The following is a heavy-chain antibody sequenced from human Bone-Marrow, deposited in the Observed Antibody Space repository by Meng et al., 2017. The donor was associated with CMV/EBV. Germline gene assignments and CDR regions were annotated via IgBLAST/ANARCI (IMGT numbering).Heavy chain of an antibody. J-gene: IGHJ4*02. D-gene: IGHD4-17*01. V-gene: IGHV1-58*01. CDR1: GFTFTSSA. Sequence: SVKVSCKASGFTFTSSAVQWVRQARGQRLEWIGWIVVGSGNTNYAQKFQERVTITRDMSTSTAYMELSSLRSEDTAVYYCVAGSQTTVTTLGFDYWGQGTLVTVSS. CDR3: VAGSQTTVTTLGFDY. CDR2: IVVGSGNT.